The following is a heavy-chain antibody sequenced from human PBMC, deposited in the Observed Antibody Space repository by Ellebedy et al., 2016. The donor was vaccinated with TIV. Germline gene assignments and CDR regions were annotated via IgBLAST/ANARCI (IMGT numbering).Heavy chain of an antibody. CDR2: IYYSGST. J-gene: IGHJ6*03. CDR3: AREGGLTDYYYYMDV. V-gene: IGHV4-30-4*01. D-gene: IGHD1-26*01. CDR1: GGSISSGDYY. Sequence: SETLSLXXTVSGGSISSGDYYRSWIRQPPGKGLEWIGYIYYSGSTYYNPSLKSRVTISVDTSKNQFSLKLSSVTAADTAVYYCAREGGLTDYYYYMDVWGKGTTVTVSS.